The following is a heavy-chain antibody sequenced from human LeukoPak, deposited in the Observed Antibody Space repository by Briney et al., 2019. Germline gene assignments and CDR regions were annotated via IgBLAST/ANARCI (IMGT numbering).Heavy chain of an antibody. D-gene: IGHD2-2*01. J-gene: IGHJ4*02. V-gene: IGHV3-23*01. CDR1: GFTFSSYA. CDR3: AKLISSTSCCNFDY. CDR2: ISGSGGST. Sequence: GGSLRLSCAASGFTFSSYAMSWVRQAPGKGLEWVSAISGSGGSTYYADSVKGRFTISRDNFKNTLYLQMNSLRAEDTAVYYCAKLISSTSCCNFDYWGQGTLVTVSS.